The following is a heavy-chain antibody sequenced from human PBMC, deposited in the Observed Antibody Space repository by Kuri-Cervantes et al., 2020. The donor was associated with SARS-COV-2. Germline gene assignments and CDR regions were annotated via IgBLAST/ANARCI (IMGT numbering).Heavy chain of an antibody. CDR1: GYTFTSYG. CDR2: ISAYNGNT. Sequence: ASVKVSCKASGYTFTSYGISWVRQAPGQGLEWMGWISAYNGNTNYAQKLQGRVTMTTDTSTSTAYMKLRSLRSDDTAVYYCARDLLGVGYCSGGSCPYYFDYWGQGTLVTVSS. V-gene: IGHV1-18*01. J-gene: IGHJ4*02. D-gene: IGHD2-15*01. CDR3: ARDLLGVGYCSGGSCPYYFDY.